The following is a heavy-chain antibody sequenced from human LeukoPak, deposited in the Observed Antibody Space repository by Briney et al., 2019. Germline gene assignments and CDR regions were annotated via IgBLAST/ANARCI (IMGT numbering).Heavy chain of an antibody. Sequence: PSETLSLTCAVYGGSFSGYYWSWIRQPPGKGLEWIGYIYYTGSTNYNPSLKSRVTISVDTSKNQFSLKLSSVTAADTAVYYCARTTEYSSGWYDYWGHGTLVTVSS. J-gene: IGHJ5*01. CDR3: ARTTEYSSGWYDY. CDR2: IYYTGST. V-gene: IGHV4-59*01. D-gene: IGHD6-19*01. CDR1: GGSFSGYY.